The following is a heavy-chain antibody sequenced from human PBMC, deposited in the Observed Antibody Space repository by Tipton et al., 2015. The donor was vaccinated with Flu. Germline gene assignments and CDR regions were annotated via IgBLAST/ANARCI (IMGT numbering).Heavy chain of an antibody. Sequence: TLSLTCTVSGASISSGYSYWSWVRQPAGKGLEWIGRIFTTGSTNYNPSLKSRVSISVDTSKNQFSLKLSSVTAADTAVNYCARAPTTAVAYVWGQGTLVTVSS. V-gene: IGHV4-61*02. D-gene: IGHD5-18*01. CDR3: ARAPTTAVAYV. CDR1: GASISSGYSY. CDR2: IFTTGST. J-gene: IGHJ4*02.